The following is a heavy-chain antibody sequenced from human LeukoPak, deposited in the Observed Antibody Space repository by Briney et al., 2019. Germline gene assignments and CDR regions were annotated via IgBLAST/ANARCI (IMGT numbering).Heavy chain of an antibody. CDR1: SYSFPSYG. CDR2: ISAYNGNT. D-gene: IGHD1-26*01. Sequence: ASVKVSCKASSYSFPSYGISWMRQAPGQGLEWMGWISAYNGNTKYAQKLQGRVTMTTDTSTTTAYMELRSLRSDDTAVYYCARGVGRLSGSYPNYYMDVWGKGTTVTVSS. CDR3: ARGVGRLSGSYPNYYMDV. V-gene: IGHV1-18*01. J-gene: IGHJ6*03.